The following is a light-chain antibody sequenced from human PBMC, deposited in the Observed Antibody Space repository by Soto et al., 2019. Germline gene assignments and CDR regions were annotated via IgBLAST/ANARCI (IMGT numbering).Light chain of an antibody. Sequence: AIQMTQSPSSLSASVGDRVTITCRASQDIRNDLGWYQQKPGQAPNLLIFAASTLQIGVPSRFSGSGSGTYFTLNLSSLQPEDFATYCCLRAYNYPFTFGPGTTVDIK. CDR2: AAS. CDR3: LRAYNYPFT. CDR1: QDIRND. J-gene: IGKJ3*01. V-gene: IGKV1-6*01.